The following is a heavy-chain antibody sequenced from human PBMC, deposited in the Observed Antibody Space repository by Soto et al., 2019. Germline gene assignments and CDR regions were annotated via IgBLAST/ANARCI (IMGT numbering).Heavy chain of an antibody. CDR1: GYSISSGYY. Sequence: TLSLTCAVSGYSISSGYYWGWIRQPPGKGLEWIGSIYHSGSTYYNPSLKSRVTISVDTSKNQFSLKLSSVTAADTAVYYCARDKVVVPAARPGAFDIWGQGTMVTVSS. CDR3: ARDKVVVPAARPGAFDI. J-gene: IGHJ3*02. V-gene: IGHV4-38-2*02. CDR2: IYHSGST. D-gene: IGHD2-2*01.